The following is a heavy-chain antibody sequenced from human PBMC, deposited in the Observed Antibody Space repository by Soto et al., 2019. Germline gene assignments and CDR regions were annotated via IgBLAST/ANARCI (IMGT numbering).Heavy chain of an antibody. CDR2: IVVGSGNT. Sequence: SVKVSCKASGFTFTSSAMQWVRQARGQRLEWIGWIVVGSGNTNYAQKFQERVTITRDMSTSTAYMELSRLRSDDTAVYYCARLGSGSLIFDYWGQGTLVTVSS. CDR3: ARLGSGSLIFDY. V-gene: IGHV1-58*02. CDR1: GFTFTSSA. D-gene: IGHD3-10*01. J-gene: IGHJ4*02.